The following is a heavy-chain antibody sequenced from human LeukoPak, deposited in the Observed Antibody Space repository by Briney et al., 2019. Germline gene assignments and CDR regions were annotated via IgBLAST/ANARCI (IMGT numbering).Heavy chain of an antibody. Sequence: ASVTVSCKASGYTFTSYGISWVRQAPGRGLEWVGWINPNSGGTNYAQKFQGRVTMTRDTSISTAYMELSRLRSDATAVYYCARASLYSSSSVGYWGQGTLVTVSS. CDR3: ARASLYSSSSVGY. D-gene: IGHD6-6*01. CDR2: INPNSGGT. CDR1: GYTFTSYG. V-gene: IGHV1-2*02. J-gene: IGHJ4*02.